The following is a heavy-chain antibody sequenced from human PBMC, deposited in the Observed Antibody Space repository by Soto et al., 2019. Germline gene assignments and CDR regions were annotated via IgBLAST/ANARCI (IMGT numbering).Heavy chain of an antibody. CDR2: IYSGGTT. J-gene: IGHJ4*02. D-gene: IGHD1-1*01. V-gene: IGHV3-53*01. Sequence: EVQLVESGGGLIQPGGSLRLSCAASGFTVNNNHMSWVRQAPGKGLEWVSIIYSGGTTYYADSVKGRFTISRDNSKNTLYLQMTSLRVEDTAVYYCLTAPVVWTYWGQGTLVTVSS. CDR1: GFTVNNNH. CDR3: LTAPVVWTY.